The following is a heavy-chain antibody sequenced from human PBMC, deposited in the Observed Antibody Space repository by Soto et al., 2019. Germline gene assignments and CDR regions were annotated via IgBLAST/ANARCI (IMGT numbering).Heavy chain of an antibody. Sequence: GGSLRLSCAASGFTFSSYGMHWVRQAPGKGLEWVAVIWYDGSNKYYADSVKGRFTISRDNSKNTLYLQMNSLRAEDTAVYYCAREYSGYDGFDPWGQGTLVTVSS. CDR2: IWYDGSNK. CDR3: AREYSGYDGFDP. D-gene: IGHD5-12*01. V-gene: IGHV3-33*01. J-gene: IGHJ5*02. CDR1: GFTFSSYG.